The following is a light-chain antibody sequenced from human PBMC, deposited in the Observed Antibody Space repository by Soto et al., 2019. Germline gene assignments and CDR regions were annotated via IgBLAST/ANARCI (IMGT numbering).Light chain of an antibody. CDR1: SGHGNYV. V-gene: IGLV4-69*01. Sequence: QSVLTQSPSASASLGASVKFTCTLSSGHGNYVIAWHQQQPNKGPRYLMKVKSDGSHTKGDGIPDRFSGSSSGSERYLAISSLQSEDEADYYCQTWDTGIVVFGGGTKLTVL. CDR2: VKSDGSH. J-gene: IGLJ3*02. CDR3: QTWDTGIVV.